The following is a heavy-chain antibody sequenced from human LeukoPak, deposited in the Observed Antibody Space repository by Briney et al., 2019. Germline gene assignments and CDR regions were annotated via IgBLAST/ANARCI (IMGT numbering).Heavy chain of an antibody. J-gene: IGHJ4*02. V-gene: IGHV3-23*01. CDR2: ISGSGGST. CDR3: AKDGIAAAGFDY. Sequence: PGGTLRLSCAASGFTFSSYGMSWVRQAPGKGLEWVSAISGSGGSTYYADSVKGRFTISRDNSKNTLYLQMNSLRAEDTAVYYCAKDGIAAAGFDYWGQGTLVTVSS. CDR1: GFTFSSYG. D-gene: IGHD6-13*01.